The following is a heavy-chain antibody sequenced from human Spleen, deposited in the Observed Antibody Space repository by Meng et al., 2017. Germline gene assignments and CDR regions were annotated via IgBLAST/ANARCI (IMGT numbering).Heavy chain of an antibody. D-gene: IGHD5-18*01. CDR2: INTNTGNP. V-gene: IGHV7-4-1*02. Sequence: QVQLWQAVSELKRPWASVKVSCKASGYTFTRYAMNWVRQAPGQGLEWMGWINTNTGNPTYAQGFTGRFVFSLDTSVSTAYLQISSLKAEDTAVYYCARDSRYSYGRGFDLWGQGTLVTVSS. J-gene: IGHJ5*02. CDR3: ARDSRYSYGRGFDL. CDR1: GYTFTRYA.